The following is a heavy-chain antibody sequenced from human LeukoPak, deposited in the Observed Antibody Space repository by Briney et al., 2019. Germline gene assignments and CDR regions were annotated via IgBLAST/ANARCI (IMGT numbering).Heavy chain of an antibody. Sequence: GASVKVSCKASGYTFTGYYMHWVRQAPGQGLEWMGRINPNSGGTNYAQKFQGRVTMTRDTSISTAYMELSRLRSDGTAVYYCARDSASYHYYYDSSGYSDYWGQGTLVTVSS. CDR2: INPNSGGT. V-gene: IGHV1-2*06. J-gene: IGHJ4*02. CDR3: ARDSASYHYYYDSSGYSDY. CDR1: GYTFTGYY. D-gene: IGHD3-22*01.